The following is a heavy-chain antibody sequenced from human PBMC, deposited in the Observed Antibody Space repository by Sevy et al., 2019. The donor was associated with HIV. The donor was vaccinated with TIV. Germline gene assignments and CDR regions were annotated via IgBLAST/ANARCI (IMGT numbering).Heavy chain of an antibody. CDR3: ARQRGVVLVPAAPFDY. CDR1: GFTFDDYA. D-gene: IGHD2-2*01. V-gene: IGHV3-9*01. Sequence: GGSQRLSCAASGFTFDDYAMHWVRQAPGKGLEWVSGISWNSGTIGYADSVKGRFTISRDNAKNSLYLQMNSLRAEDTALYYCARQRGVVLVPAAPFDYWGQGTLVTVSS. CDR2: ISWNSGTI. J-gene: IGHJ4*02.